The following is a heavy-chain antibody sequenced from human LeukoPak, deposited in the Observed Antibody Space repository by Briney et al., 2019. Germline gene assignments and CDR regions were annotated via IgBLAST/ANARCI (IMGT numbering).Heavy chain of an antibody. J-gene: IGHJ6*03. D-gene: IGHD6-13*01. Sequence: SETLSLTCTVSGGSISSSSYYWGWIRQPPGKGLEWIGSIYYSGSTYYNPSLKSRVTISVDTSKNQFSLKLSSVTAADTAVYYCARGQQLTYYYYYYMDVWGKGTTVTVSS. CDR1: GGSISSSSYY. CDR2: IYYSGST. V-gene: IGHV4-39*07. CDR3: ARGQQLTYYYYYYMDV.